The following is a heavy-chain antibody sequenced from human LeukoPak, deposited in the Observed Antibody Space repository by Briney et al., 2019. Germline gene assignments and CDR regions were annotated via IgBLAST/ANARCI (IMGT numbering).Heavy chain of an antibody. CDR3: ARGRGYYDSSGRDY. V-gene: IGHV1-8*03. CDR2: MNPNSGNT. D-gene: IGHD3-22*01. Sequence: ASVKVSCKASGYTFTSYDINWVRQATGQGLEWMGWMNPNSGNTGYAQKFQGRVTITRNTSISTAYVELSSLRSEDTAVYYCARGRGYYDSSGRDYWGQGTLVTVSS. CDR1: GYTFTSYD. J-gene: IGHJ4*02.